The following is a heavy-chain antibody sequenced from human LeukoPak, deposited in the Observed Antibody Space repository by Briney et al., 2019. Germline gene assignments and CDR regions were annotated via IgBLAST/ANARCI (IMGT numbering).Heavy chain of an antibody. CDR3: ARGARRGDDTRPHYYYYYGMDV. V-gene: IGHV4-34*01. J-gene: IGHJ6*04. CDR1: GGSFSGYY. D-gene: IGHD2-21*02. CDR2: INHSGST. Sequence: SETLSLTCAVYGGSFSGYYWSWLRQPPGKGLEWIGEINHSGSTNYNPSLNSRVTRSVDTSKNQFSLKLSSVTAADTAVYYCARGARRGDDTRPHYYYYYGMDVWGKGTTVTVSS.